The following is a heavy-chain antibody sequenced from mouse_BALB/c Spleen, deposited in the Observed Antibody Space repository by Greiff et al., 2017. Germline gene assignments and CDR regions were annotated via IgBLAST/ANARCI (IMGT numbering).Heavy chain of an antibody. V-gene: IGHV1-7*01. CDR1: GYTFTSYW. Sequence: QVHVKQSGAELAKPGASVKMSCKASGYTFTSYWMHWVKQRPGQGLEWIGYINPSTGYTEYNQKFKDKATLTADKSSSTAYMQLSSLTSEDSAVYYCARGNYGYDAWFAYWGQGTLVTVSA. J-gene: IGHJ3*01. D-gene: IGHD2-2*01. CDR3: ARGNYGYDAWFAY. CDR2: INPSTGYT.